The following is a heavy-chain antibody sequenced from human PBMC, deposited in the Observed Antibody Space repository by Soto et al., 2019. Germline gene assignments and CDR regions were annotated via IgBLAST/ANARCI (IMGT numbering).Heavy chain of an antibody. Sequence: SETLSLTCTVSGGSISSYYWSWIRQPPGKGLEWIGYIYYSGSTNYNPSLKSRVTISVDTSKNQFSLKLSSVTAAGTAVYYCARDRRYCSSTSCYAGDYYYYYYGMDVWGQGTTVTVSS. CDR3: ARDRRYCSSTSCYAGDYYYYYYGMDV. D-gene: IGHD2-2*01. V-gene: IGHV4-59*01. CDR1: GGSISSYY. J-gene: IGHJ6*02. CDR2: IYYSGST.